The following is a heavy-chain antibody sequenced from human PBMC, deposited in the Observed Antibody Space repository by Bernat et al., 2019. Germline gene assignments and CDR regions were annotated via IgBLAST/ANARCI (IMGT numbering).Heavy chain of an antibody. CDR2: ISAYNGNT. J-gene: IGHJ6*02. CDR3: AREGSGVFSGSRPPYYYYYGMDV. CDR1: GYTFTSFG. Sequence: QVQLVQSGAEVKKPGASVKVSCKASGYTFTSFGISWVRQAPGQGLEWMGWISAYNGNTNFAQKLQGRVTMTTDTSTSTAYMELRSLRSDETAVYYCAREGSGVFSGSRPPYYYYYGMDVWGQGTTVTGSS. D-gene: IGHD1-26*01. V-gene: IGHV1-18*01.